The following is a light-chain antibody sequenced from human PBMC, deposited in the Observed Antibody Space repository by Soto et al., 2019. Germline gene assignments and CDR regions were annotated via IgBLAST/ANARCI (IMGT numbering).Light chain of an antibody. CDR2: SAS. J-gene: IGKJ3*01. V-gene: IGKV3-20*01. CDR3: HQYGDSPLT. CDR1: QSLTVNS. Sequence: EIVITQSPATLSVSPGEGDPLSCRARQSLTVNSLAWYQQKPGQAPRLLIYSASTTAAAVPDRCTGSRSGTDLALTISRLEPEDFGVYYCHQYGDSPLTSGPGTKVDIK.